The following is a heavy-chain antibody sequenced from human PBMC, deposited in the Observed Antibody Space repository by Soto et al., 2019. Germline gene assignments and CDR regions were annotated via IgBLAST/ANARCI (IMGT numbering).Heavy chain of an antibody. V-gene: IGHV5-51*01. D-gene: IGHD2-15*01. J-gene: IGHJ3*02. CDR1: GYSFTSDW. CDR3: ALRVGYCSGGSCYSSRAFDI. CDR2: IYPGDSDT. Sequence: PGESLKISCKGSGYSFTSDWIGWVRQMPGKGLEWMGIIYPGDSDTRYSPSFQGQVTISADKSISTAYLQWSSLKASDTAMYYCALRVGYCSGGSCYSSRAFDIWGQGTMVTV.